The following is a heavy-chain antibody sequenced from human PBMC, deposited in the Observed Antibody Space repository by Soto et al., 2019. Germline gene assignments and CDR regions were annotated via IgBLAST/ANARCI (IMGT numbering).Heavy chain of an antibody. CDR3: ARSSGGNFGIIIEGTNWFAP. Sequence: ASVKVSCKAPRDTFTSYYINWVRQAPGQGLGWMGVINPHGGSTAYAQKFKGRVTLTRDTSASTVYMEVSSLTSEDTAMYYCARSSGGNFGIIIEGTNWFAPWGQGTLVTVSS. V-gene: IGHV1-46*01. CDR1: RDTFTSYY. D-gene: IGHD1-26*01. J-gene: IGHJ5*02. CDR2: INPHGGST.